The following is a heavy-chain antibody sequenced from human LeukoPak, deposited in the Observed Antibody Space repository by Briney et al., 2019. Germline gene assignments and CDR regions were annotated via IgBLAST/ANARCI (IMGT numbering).Heavy chain of an antibody. CDR1: GFAFSSNA. CDR2: IKQDGSEK. J-gene: IGHJ4*02. V-gene: IGHV3-7*05. D-gene: IGHD6-13*01. CDR3: ASGRQLGY. Sequence: GGSLRLSCAAAGFAFSSNALSWVRQAPGKGLEWVANIKQDGSEKYYVDSVKGRFTISRDNAKNSLYLQMNSLRADDTAVYYCASGRQLGYWGQGTLVTVSS.